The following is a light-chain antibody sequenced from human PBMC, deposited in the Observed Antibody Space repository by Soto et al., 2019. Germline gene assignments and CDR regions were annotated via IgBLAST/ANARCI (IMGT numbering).Light chain of an antibody. J-gene: IGKJ1*01. Sequence: DIQMTPSPSTLSASVGDRVTITCRASQSVSHWLAWYQQKPGKAPKLLIYETSILESGVPSRFSGSGSGTEFTLTISGLQPDDFAAYYCQQYSLYWTFGQGTKVEIK. CDR2: ETS. CDR3: QQYSLYWT. CDR1: QSVSHW. V-gene: IGKV1-5*03.